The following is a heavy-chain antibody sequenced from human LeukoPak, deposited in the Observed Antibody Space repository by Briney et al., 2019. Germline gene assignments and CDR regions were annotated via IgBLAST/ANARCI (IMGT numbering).Heavy chain of an antibody. CDR2: ISSSSSTI. CDR1: GFTFSSYS. CDR3: ARGDGSSGWG. D-gene: IGHD6-19*01. Sequence: GGSLRLSCAASGFTFSSYSMNWVRQAPGKGLEWVSYISSSSSTIYYADSVKGRFTISRDNAKNSLYLQMNSLRAEDTAVYYCARGDGSSGWGWGQGTLVTVSS. V-gene: IGHV3-48*01. J-gene: IGHJ4*02.